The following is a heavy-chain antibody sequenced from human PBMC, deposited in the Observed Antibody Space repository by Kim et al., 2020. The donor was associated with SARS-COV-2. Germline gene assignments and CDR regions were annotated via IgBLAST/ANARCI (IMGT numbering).Heavy chain of an antibody. Sequence: SETLYLTCTVSGGSVSSYYWSWIRQPPGKGLEWIGYIYYSRSTNYNPSLKSRLTLSVDTSKNQFSLKLTSVTAADTAVYYCATGGDDPPKIDYWGQGTLATVSS. CDR3: ATGGDDPPKIDY. J-gene: IGHJ4*02. CDR1: GGSVSSYY. D-gene: IGHD2-21*01. V-gene: IGHV4-59*02. CDR2: IYYSRST.